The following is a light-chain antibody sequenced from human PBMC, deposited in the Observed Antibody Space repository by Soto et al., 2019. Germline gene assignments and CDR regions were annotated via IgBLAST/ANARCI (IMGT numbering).Light chain of an antibody. Sequence: QSALTQPPAASGSRGQSVTISCTGTSVDINYVSWFQQHPGKAPKLIICEVTKRPSGVPDRFSGSKSGDTAALTVSGLQDVDEADYYCGSYAGRVIWVFGGGTKLTVL. V-gene: IGLV2-8*01. CDR1: SVDINY. CDR3: GSYAGRVIWV. J-gene: IGLJ3*02. CDR2: EVT.